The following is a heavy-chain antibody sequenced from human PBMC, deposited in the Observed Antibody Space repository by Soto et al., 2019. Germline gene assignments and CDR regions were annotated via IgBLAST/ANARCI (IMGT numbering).Heavy chain of an antibody. CDR1: GGAFSTYA. D-gene: IGHD5-18*01. Sequence: ASVKVSCKAPGGAFSTYAISWVRQAPGQGLEWMGGIIPMFGTANYAQRFQDRVTITADESTNTVYMELSSLRSEDTAVYFCASGIQLWLRRINNGYSGWGQGTLVTVSS. V-gene: IGHV1-69*13. J-gene: IGHJ4*02. CDR2: IIPMFGTA. CDR3: ASGIQLWLRRINNGYSG.